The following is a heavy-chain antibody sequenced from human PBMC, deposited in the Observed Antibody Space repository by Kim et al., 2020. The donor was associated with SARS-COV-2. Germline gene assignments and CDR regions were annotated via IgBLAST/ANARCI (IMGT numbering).Heavy chain of an antibody. CDR3: ARHGSPLDYDSSGYS. D-gene: IGHD3-22*01. V-gene: IGHV4-39*01. CDR1: GGSISSSSYY. Sequence: SETLSLTCTVSGGSISSSSYYWGWIRQPPGKGLEWIGSIYYSGSTYYNPSLKSRVTISVDTSKNQFSLKLSSVTAADTAVYYCARHGSPLDYDSSGYSWGQGTMVTVSS. J-gene: IGHJ3*01. CDR2: IYYSGST.